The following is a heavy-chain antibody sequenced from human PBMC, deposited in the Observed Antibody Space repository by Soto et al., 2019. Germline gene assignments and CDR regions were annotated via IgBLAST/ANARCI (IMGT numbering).Heavy chain of an antibody. V-gene: IGHV4-34*01. CDR1: GGSFSGYY. CDR3: ARGPSYDFWSRYYYYGMDV. D-gene: IGHD3-3*01. Sequence: SETLSLTCAVYGGSFSGYYWSWIRQPPGKGLEWIGEINHSGSTNYNPSLKSRVTISVDTSKNQFSLKLSSVTAADTAVYYCARGPSYDFWSRYYYYGMDVCGHGTTVTVSS. J-gene: IGHJ6*02. CDR2: INHSGST.